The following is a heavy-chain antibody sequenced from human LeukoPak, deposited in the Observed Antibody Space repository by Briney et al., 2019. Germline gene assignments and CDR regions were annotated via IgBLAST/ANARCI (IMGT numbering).Heavy chain of an antibody. V-gene: IGHV4-59*01. CDR3: ARRTPYDVLTGYYNFDY. CDR2: IYYSGST. D-gene: IGHD3-9*01. Sequence: GSLRLSCAASGFTFSSYGMSWVRQAPGKGLEWIGYIYYSGSTNYSPSLKSRVTISVDTSKNQFSLKLSSVTAADTAVYYCARRTPYDVLTGYYNFDYWGQGTLVTVSS. J-gene: IGHJ4*02. CDR1: GFTFSSYG.